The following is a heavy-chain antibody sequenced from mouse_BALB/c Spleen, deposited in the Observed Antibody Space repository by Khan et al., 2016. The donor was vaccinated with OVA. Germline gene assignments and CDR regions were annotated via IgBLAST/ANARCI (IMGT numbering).Heavy chain of an antibody. CDR1: GYTFTSYY. CDR3: TRSGYGAFAY. V-gene: IGHV1S81*02. Sequence: QIQLVQSGAELVKPGASVRLSCKASGYTFTSYYLYWVKQRPGHGLEWIGDINPSNGGTNFNENFKTMATLTVDKSSSTAYMQLSSLTSEDSAVYYCTRSGYGAFAYWGQGTLVTVSA. J-gene: IGHJ3*01. CDR2: INPSNGGT. D-gene: IGHD1-1*02.